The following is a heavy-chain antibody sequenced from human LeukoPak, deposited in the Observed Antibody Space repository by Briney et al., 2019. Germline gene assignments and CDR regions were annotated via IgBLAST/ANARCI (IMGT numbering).Heavy chain of an antibody. Sequence: GGSLRLSCAASGFAFSNFVMNWVRQAPGKGLVWVSRIPTDDNPTNYADFVQGRFTISRDNAKNTVYLQMNNLRAEDTAVYYCARDHYFKIDYWGQGTLVTVSS. CDR3: ARDHYFKIDY. V-gene: IGHV3-74*01. CDR1: GFAFSNFV. CDR2: IPTDDNPT. J-gene: IGHJ4*02. D-gene: IGHD2/OR15-2a*01.